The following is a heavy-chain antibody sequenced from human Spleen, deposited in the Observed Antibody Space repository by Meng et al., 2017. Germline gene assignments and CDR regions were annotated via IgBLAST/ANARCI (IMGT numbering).Heavy chain of an antibody. Sequence: QDHVQDRGPGPGNPSRTPSLTCTGSVGPTSSGGNCWSWIRQHPGKGLEWIGYIYYIGSTYYTPSLKSRVTISVDTSKNHFSLKLSSGTAADTAVYYCARGPGGLGFDPWGQGTLVTVSS. D-gene: IGHD1-26*01. J-gene: IGHJ5*02. CDR1: VGPTSSGGNC. CDR2: IYYIGST. V-gene: IGHV4-31*03. CDR3: ARGPGGLGFDP.